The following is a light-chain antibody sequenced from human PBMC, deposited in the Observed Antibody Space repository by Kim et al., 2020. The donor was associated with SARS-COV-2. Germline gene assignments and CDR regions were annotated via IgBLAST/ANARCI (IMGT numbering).Light chain of an antibody. CDR3: HQYIRSPYS. J-gene: IGKJ2*03. CDR1: QRISSNY. Sequence: EILLTQSPGTLSLSPGERATLSCRANQRISSNYLAWYQHRPGQSPRLLIHDASNRATGIPDRFSGSGSGTYFTLTISRLEPEDFAVYYCHQYIRSPYSFGQWTKLEI. V-gene: IGKV3-20*01. CDR2: DAS.